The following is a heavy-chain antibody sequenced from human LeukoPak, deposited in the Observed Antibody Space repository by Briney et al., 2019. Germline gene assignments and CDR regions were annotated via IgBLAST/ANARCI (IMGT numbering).Heavy chain of an antibody. CDR2: IKQDRSEK. CDR1: GFTFSSYG. D-gene: IGHD3-10*01. Sequence: GGSLRLSCGASGFTFSSYGMHWVRQAPGKGLELVANIKQDRSEKYYVDSVKGRFTISRDNSKNTLYLQMNSLRAEDTAVYYCAKDRAGDYYMDVWGKGTTVTISS. V-gene: IGHV3-7*01. J-gene: IGHJ6*03. CDR3: AKDRAGDYYMDV.